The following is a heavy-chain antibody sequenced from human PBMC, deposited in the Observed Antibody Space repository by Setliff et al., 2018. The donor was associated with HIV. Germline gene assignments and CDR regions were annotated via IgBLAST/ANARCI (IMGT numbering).Heavy chain of an antibody. CDR2: INVGNGDT. J-gene: IGHJ4*01. V-gene: IGHV1-3*01. CDR1: GYTFTTYS. D-gene: IGHD3-10*01. CDR3: ARGALLAVFDFDH. Sequence: ASVKVSCKASGYTFTTYSLHWVRQAPGQSLEWMGWINVGNGDTKYSQDFQGRITITRDTSANTAYMELSRLRSDDTAVYFCARGALLAVFDFDHWGHGTLVTVSS.